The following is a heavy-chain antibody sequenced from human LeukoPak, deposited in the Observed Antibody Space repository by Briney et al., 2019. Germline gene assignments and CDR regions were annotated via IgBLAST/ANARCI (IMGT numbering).Heavy chain of an antibody. CDR3: ARQMRDVYGREYSSSPRFDY. J-gene: IGHJ4*02. CDR1: GGSISSSSYY. CDR2: IYYSGST. Sequence: SETLSLTCTVSGGSISSSSYYWGWIRQPPGKGLEWIGSIYYSGSTYYNPSLKSRVTISVDTSKNQFSLKLSSVTAADTAVYYCARQMRDVYGREYSSSPRFDYWGQGTLVTVSS. V-gene: IGHV4-39*01. D-gene: IGHD6-6*01.